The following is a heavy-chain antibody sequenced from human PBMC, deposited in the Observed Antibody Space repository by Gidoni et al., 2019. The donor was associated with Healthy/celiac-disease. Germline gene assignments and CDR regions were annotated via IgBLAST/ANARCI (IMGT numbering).Heavy chain of an antibody. CDR3: AKSGGYDGTTGGMDV. D-gene: IGHD1-1*01. J-gene: IGHJ6*02. CDR2: ISGDGGST. Sequence: EVQLVESGGGVVQPGGSLRLSCAASGFTFDDYAMHWVRKAPGKGLEWVSLISGDGGSTYYADSVKGRFTISRDNSKNSLYLQMNSLRTEDTALYYCAKSGGYDGTTGGMDVWGQGTTVTVSS. CDR1: GFTFDDYA. V-gene: IGHV3-43*02.